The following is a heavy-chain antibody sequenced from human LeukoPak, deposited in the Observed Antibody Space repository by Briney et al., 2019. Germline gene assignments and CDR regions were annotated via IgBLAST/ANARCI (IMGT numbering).Heavy chain of an antibody. D-gene: IGHD6-19*01. Sequence: PGRSLRLSCAASGFTFSSYGMHWVLQAPGKGLEWVAVISYDGSNKYYADSVKGRFTISRDNSKNTLYLQMNSLRAEDTAVYYCAKGGLAVAGISDYWGQGTLVTVSS. CDR2: ISYDGSNK. CDR1: GFTFSSYG. V-gene: IGHV3-30*18. J-gene: IGHJ4*02. CDR3: AKGGLAVAGISDY.